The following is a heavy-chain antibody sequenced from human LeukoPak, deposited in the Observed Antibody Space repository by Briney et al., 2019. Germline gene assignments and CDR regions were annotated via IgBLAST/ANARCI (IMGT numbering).Heavy chain of an antibody. CDR2: IYYSGST. CDR3: AREGGSYYFDY. J-gene: IGHJ4*02. CDR1: GGSISSYY. V-gene: IGHV4-59*01. D-gene: IGHD1-26*01. Sequence: PSETLSLTCTVSGGSISSYYWSWIRQPPGKGLEWIGYIYYSGSTNYNPSLKSRVTISVDTSKNQFSLKLSSVTAADTAVYYCAREGGSYYFDYWGQGTPVTVSS.